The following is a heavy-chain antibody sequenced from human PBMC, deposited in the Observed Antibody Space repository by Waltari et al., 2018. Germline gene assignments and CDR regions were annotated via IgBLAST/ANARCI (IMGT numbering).Heavy chain of an antibody. CDR2: INPNSGGT. CDR1: GYTFTGYY. V-gene: IGHV1-2*02. Sequence: QVQLVQSGAEVKKPGASVKVSCKASGYTFTGYYMHWVRQAPGQGLEWMGWINPNSGGTNYAQKFQGRVTMTRDTSISTAYMELSRLRSDDTAVYYCARDIAARHPQPLSTFDYWGQGTLVTVSS. J-gene: IGHJ4*02. D-gene: IGHD6-6*01. CDR3: ARDIAARHPQPLSTFDY.